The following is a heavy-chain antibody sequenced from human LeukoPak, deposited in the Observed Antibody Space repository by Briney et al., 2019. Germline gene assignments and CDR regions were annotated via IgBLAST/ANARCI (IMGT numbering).Heavy chain of an antibody. CDR3: AKPSGSGVDY. J-gene: IGHJ4*02. D-gene: IGHD1-26*01. CDR2: IRSDGYHT. Sequence: GGSLRLSCAASGFTFSNYAIHWVRQAPGKGLEWVAFIRSDGYHTYYADSVKGRFTITRDNSKDTLYLQMNSLRLEDMAVYYCAKPSGSGVDYWGRGTRVTVSS. CDR1: GFTFSNYA. V-gene: IGHV3-30*02.